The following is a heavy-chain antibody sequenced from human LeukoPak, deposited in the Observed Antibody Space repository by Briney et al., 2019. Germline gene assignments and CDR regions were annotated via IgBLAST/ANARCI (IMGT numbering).Heavy chain of an antibody. CDR3: ARRTYYYDSSGYEGYYFDY. V-gene: IGHV5-51*01. CDR1: GYSFTSYW. D-gene: IGHD3-22*01. Sequence: GESLKISCKGSGYSFTSYWIGWMRQMPGKGLEWMGIIYPGDSDTRYSPSFQGQVTISADKSISTAYLQWSSLKASDTAMYYCARRTYYYDSSGYEGYYFDYWGQGTLVTVSS. J-gene: IGHJ4*02. CDR2: IYPGDSDT.